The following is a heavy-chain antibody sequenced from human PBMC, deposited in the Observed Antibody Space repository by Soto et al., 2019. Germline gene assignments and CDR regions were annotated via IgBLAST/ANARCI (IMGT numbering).Heavy chain of an antibody. D-gene: IGHD2-2*02. CDR2: VIPIFNST. V-gene: IGHV1-69*06. CDR3: AREGRGKKAGYNGLVSLGY. CDR1: GSRFSNYV. J-gene: IGHJ4*02. Sequence: ASVKVSCKVSGSRFSNYVISWVRQAPGHGLEWLGRVIPIFNSTKYAQSFQGRVTITADKSTSTASLELSSLRSDDAAVYYCAREGRGKKAGYNGLVSLGYWGQGTLVTVSS.